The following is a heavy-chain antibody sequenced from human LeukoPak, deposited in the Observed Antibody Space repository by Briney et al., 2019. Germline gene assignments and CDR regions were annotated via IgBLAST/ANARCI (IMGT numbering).Heavy chain of an antibody. CDR1: GGPFSGYY. CDR2: INHSGST. Sequence: PSETLSLTCAVYGGPFSGYYWSWIRQPPGKGLEWIGEINHSGSTNYNPSLKSRVTISVDTSKNQFSLKLSSVTAADTAVYYCARIGPGASFDDWGQRTPVTVSA. D-gene: IGHD3-10*01. CDR3: ARIGPGASFDD. V-gene: IGHV4-34*01. J-gene: IGHJ4*01.